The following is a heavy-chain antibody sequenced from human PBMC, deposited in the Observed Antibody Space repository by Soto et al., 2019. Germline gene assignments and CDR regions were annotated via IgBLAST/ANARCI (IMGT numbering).Heavy chain of an antibody. J-gene: IGHJ4*02. Sequence: QVPLVQSGAEVKKPGASVKVSCKASGYTFTSYAMHWVRQAPGQRLEWMGWINAGNGNTKYSQKFQGRVTITRDTSASTAYMELSSLRSEDTAVYYCARSLTRVVIIAGYWGQGTLVTVSS. D-gene: IGHD3-3*01. CDR2: INAGNGNT. CDR1: GYTFTSYA. CDR3: ARSLTRVVIIAGY. V-gene: IGHV1-3*01.